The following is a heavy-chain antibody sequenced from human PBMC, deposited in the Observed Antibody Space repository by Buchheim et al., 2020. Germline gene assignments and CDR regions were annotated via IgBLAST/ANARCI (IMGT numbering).Heavy chain of an antibody. D-gene: IGHD6-25*01. CDR1: GGSISTYF. V-gene: IGHV4-59*08. J-gene: IGHJ4*02. CDR3: ARHSGAWPHYFDY. CDR2: SHYSEST. Sequence: QVQLQESGPGLVKPSQTLSLTCTVSGGSISTYFWSWLRQPPGKGLEWIAFSHYSESTKYHPSLKNRVTMSVDRSRNQFSLKMTSVTAADTAVYYCARHSGAWPHYFDYWGQGAL.